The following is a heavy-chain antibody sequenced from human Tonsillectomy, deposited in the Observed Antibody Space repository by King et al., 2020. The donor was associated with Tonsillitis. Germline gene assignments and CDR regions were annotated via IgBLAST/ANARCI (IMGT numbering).Heavy chain of an antibody. CDR1: GYRFTNSW. V-gene: IGHV5-51*03. CDR3: AKGDTIFQFDY. J-gene: IGHJ4*02. CDR2: IYPGDSDT. Sequence: VQLVQSGAEVKKPGASLKISCEGSGYRFTNSWIGWVRQMPGNDLEWLGIIYPGDSDTRYNPSFQGQVTISADRSISTAYLQWSSLKASDTAIFYCAKGDTIFQFDYWGQGTLVTVSS. D-gene: IGHD3-3*01.